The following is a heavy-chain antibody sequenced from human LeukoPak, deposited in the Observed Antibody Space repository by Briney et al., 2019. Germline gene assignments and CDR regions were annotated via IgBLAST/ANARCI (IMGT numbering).Heavy chain of an antibody. J-gene: IGHJ4*02. V-gene: IGHV3-23*01. CDR3: AKDSHVRTVSTFDY. D-gene: IGHD4-11*01. CDR1: GFTFSNYA. Sequence: GGSLRLSCAASGFTFSNYAMSWVRQAPGKGLEWVSTISGSGGSTYYADSVKGRFTISRDNSKNTLYLQMNSMRAETTAVYYCAKDSHVRTVSTFDYWGQGTLVTVSS. CDR2: ISGSGGST.